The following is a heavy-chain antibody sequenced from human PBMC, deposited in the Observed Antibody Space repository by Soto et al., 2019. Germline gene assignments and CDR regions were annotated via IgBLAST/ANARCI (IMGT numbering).Heavy chain of an antibody. CDR1: GYTFTSYY. D-gene: IGHD3-10*01. J-gene: IGHJ4*03. V-gene: IGHV1-46*01. CDR2: INPSGGST. CDR3: ARGRDTITMVRGVIITDFDY. Sequence: ASVKVSCKASGYTFTSYYMHWVRQAPGQGLEWMGIINPSGGSTSYAQKFQGRVTMTRDTSTSTVYMELSSLRSEDTAVYYCARGRDTITMVRGVIITDFDYWGQGTTVTVSS.